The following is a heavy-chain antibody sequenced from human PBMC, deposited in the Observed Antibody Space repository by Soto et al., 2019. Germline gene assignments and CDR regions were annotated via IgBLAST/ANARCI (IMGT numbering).Heavy chain of an antibody. CDR2: IHHSGST. Sequence: QVQLQQWGAGLLKPSETLSLTCAVYGGSFSAYYWSWIRQSPGKGLEWIGEIHHSGSTNYKPSLKSRVTISVDTSKNQFSLELRSVTAVDTAVYYCASYGSGSYYNGYYFDYWGQGTLVTVSS. D-gene: IGHD3-10*01. J-gene: IGHJ4*02. V-gene: IGHV4-34*01. CDR3: ASYGSGSYYNGYYFDY. CDR1: GGSFSAYY.